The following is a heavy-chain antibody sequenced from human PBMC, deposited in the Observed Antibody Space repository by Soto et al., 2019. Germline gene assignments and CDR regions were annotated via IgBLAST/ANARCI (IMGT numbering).Heavy chain of an antibody. Sequence: QLQLQESGSGLVKPSQTLSLTCAVSGGSISSGGYSWSWIRQPPGKGLEWIGYIYHSGSTYYNRSLKSRVTILVDRSKNQLALKLSSVTVADTAGNYLARVPGPWGQGTLVTVSS. D-gene: IGHD3-10*01. J-gene: IGHJ5*02. CDR3: ARVPGP. CDR1: GGSISSGGYS. CDR2: IYHSGST. V-gene: IGHV4-30-2*01.